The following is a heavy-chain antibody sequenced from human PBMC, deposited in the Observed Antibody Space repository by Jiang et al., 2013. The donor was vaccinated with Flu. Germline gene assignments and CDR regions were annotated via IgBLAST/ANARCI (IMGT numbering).Heavy chain of an antibody. J-gene: IGHJ4*02. Sequence: GSGLVKPSETLSLTCTVSGGSISSYYWSWIRQPPGKGLEWIGYIYYSGSTNYNPSLKSRVTISVDTSKNQFSLKLSSVTAADTAVYYCARVVREMATIRFDYWGQGTLVTVSS. CDR3: ARVVREMATIRFDY. D-gene: IGHD5-24*01. V-gene: IGHV4-59*01. CDR2: IYYSGST. CDR1: GGSISSYY.